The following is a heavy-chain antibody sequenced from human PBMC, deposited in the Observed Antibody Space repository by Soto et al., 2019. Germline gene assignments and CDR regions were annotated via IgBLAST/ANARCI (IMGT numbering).Heavy chain of an antibody. V-gene: IGHV4-59*01. D-gene: IGHD4-17*01. CDR1: GGSISTYY. CDR3: ARTTAVPNSLRSRYFFDY. Sequence: SETLSLTCTVSGGSISTYYWNWIRQPPGKGLEWIGYIYYSGSTNYNPSLKSRVTISVDLSKNQFSLRLSSVTTADTALYYCARTTAVPNSLRSRYFFDYWGQGTLVTVSS. J-gene: IGHJ4*02. CDR2: IYYSGST.